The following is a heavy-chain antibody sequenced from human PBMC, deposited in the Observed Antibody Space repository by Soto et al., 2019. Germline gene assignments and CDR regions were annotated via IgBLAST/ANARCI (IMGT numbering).Heavy chain of an antibody. Sequence: EVRLLESGGNLVQPGGSLRLSCAASGFTFSNYAMSWVRQAPGKGLEWVSAISGAGGTTYYADSVKGRFTISRDNSKNTLFLQMNNLRVEDTAVYYCAKEFGSAWYSGQVGYWGQGTLVTVSS. CDR3: AKEFGSAWYSGQVGY. CDR2: ISGAGGTT. CDR1: GFTFSNYA. D-gene: IGHD6-19*01. J-gene: IGHJ4*02. V-gene: IGHV3-23*01.